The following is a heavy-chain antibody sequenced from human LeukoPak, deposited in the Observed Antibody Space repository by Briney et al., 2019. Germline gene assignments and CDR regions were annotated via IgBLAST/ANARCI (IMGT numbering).Heavy chain of an antibody. Sequence: GGSLRLSCAASGFTFSSYSMNWVRQAPGKGLEWVSSISSSSSYIYYADSVKGRFTISRDNAKNSPYLQMNSLRAEDTAVYYCARDSMTTVAMDVWGQGTTVTVS. CDR3: ARDSMTTVAMDV. CDR1: GFTFSSYS. V-gene: IGHV3-21*01. D-gene: IGHD4-11*01. J-gene: IGHJ6*02. CDR2: ISSSSSYI.